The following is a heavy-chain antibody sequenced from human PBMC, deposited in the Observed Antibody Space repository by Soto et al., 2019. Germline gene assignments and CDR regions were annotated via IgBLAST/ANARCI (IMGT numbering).Heavy chain of an antibody. D-gene: IGHD2-21*02. CDR3: ARGWGLVFDY. CDR2: IYYSGST. V-gene: IGHV4-59*01. J-gene: IGHJ4*02. Sequence: SETLSLTCTVPGGSISSYYWSWIRQPPGKGLEWIGYIYYSGSTNYNPSLKSRVTISVDTSKNQFSLKLSSVTAADTAVYYCARGWGLVFDYWGQGTLVTVSS. CDR1: GGSISSYY.